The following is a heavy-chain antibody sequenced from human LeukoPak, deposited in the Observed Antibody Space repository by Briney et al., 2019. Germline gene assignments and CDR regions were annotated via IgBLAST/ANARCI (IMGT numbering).Heavy chain of an antibody. D-gene: IGHD1-26*01. V-gene: IGHV3-7*01. J-gene: IGHJ4*02. CDR3: ARDQGGGSYFIYFDY. Sequence: ETLSLTCAVYGGSFSGYYWSWVRQAPGKGLEWVANIKQDGSEKYYVDSVKGRFTISRDNAKNSLYLQMNSLRAEDTAVYYCARDQGGGSYFIYFDYWGQGTLVTVSS. CDR1: GGSFSGYY. CDR2: IKQDGSEK.